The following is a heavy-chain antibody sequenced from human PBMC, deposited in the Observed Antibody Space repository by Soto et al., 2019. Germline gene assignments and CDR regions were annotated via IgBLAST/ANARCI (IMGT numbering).Heavy chain of an antibody. Sequence: GWSLRLSCEAYGFTFSSYWMGWVRQAPGKGLEWVANINRDGSERYYVDSVKGRFTISRDNAKNSVYLQMNSLRAEDSAVYYSARDHIRRAGYVFDSWGQGALVPVSP. D-gene: IGHD5-12*01. CDR2: INRDGSER. CDR3: ARDHIRRAGYVFDS. J-gene: IGHJ5*01. V-gene: IGHV3-7*01. CDR1: GFTFSSYW.